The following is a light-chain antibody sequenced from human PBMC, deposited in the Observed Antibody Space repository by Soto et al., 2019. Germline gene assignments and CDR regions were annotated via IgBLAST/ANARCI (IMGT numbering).Light chain of an antibody. CDR2: GAY. V-gene: IGKV3-15*01. CDR1: QSVSID. J-gene: IGKJ1*01. CDR3: KQYNKWPLT. Sequence: EIVMTQSPATLSVSPGGRATLSCRASQSVSIDLAWYQQTPGQAPRLLIYGAYTRATGIQVRFSGSASGTEFTLTIRSLQSEDFTVYYCKQYNKWPLTFGQGTKVDIK.